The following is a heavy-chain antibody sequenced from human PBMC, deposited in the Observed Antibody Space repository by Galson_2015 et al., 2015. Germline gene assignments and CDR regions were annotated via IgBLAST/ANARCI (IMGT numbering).Heavy chain of an antibody. Sequence: SLRLSCAASGFTFSSYGMHWVRQAPGKGLEWVAVIWYDGSNKYYADSVKGRFTISRDNSKNTLYLQMNSLRAEDTAVYYCARGRHYYDSSGFYYWGQGTLVTVSS. J-gene: IGHJ4*02. V-gene: IGHV3-33*01. CDR3: ARGRHYYDSSGFYY. CDR1: GFTFSSYG. D-gene: IGHD3-22*01. CDR2: IWYDGSNK.